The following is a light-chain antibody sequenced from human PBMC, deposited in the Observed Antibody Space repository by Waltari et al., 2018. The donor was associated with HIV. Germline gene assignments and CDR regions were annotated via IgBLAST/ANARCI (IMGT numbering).Light chain of an antibody. V-gene: IGLV2-14*01. CDR2: YVN. Sequence: SVLTQPASVSGSPGQSITISSSAATTARSVFHYVSCYRHQPDHAPHLVLYYVNYRPSGISDRFSGSKSGNTASLTISALQPDDEGHYYCSSYTTTRSVVFGGGTKVTVL. CDR1: TTARSVFHY. J-gene: IGLJ3*02. CDR3: SSYTTTRSVV.